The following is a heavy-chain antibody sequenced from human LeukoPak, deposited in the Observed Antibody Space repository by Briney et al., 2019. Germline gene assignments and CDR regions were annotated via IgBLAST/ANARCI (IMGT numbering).Heavy chain of an antibody. Sequence: KPSETLSLTCTVSGGSISGYYWNWIRQPPGKGLEWIGYIYYSGSTNYNPSLKSRVTMSLDTSKNQFSLKLSSVTAADTAVYYCARVSTHYYDSSGYYHPFDYWGQGTLVTVSS. CDR3: ARVSTHYYDSSGYYHPFDY. D-gene: IGHD3-22*01. V-gene: IGHV4-59*01. CDR1: GGSISGYY. J-gene: IGHJ4*02. CDR2: IYYSGST.